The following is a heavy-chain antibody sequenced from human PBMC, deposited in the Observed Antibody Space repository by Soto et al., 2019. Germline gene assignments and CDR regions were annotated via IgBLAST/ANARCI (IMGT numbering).Heavy chain of an antibody. J-gene: IGHJ1*01. CDR3: AREGRAAVAGSVPCFPH. D-gene: IGHD6-19*01. CDR1: GYSFNTYN. V-gene: IGHV1-18*01. CDR2: ISNYNGNT. Sequence: QAQLVQTGAEAKKPGASVKVSCKTSGYSFNTYNINWLRQAPGQGLEWMGWISNYNGNTKYAQKVQGRVTMTTDTSTNTAYMELRSLRSDDTAVYYCAREGRAAVAGSVPCFPHGGQGTLVTVSS.